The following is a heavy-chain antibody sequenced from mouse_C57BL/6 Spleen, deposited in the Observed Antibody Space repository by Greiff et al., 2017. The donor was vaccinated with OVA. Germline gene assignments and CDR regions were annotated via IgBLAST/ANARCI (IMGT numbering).Heavy chain of an antibody. CDR2: ISYDGSN. V-gene: IGHV3-6*01. CDR1: GYSITSGYY. D-gene: IGHD6-1*01. J-gene: IGHJ2*01. CDR3: ARKLPLDYFDY. Sequence: ESGPGLVKPSQSLSLTCSVTGYSITSGYYWNWIRQFPGNKLEWMGYISYDGSNNYNPSLKNRISITRDTSKNQFFLKLNSVTTEDTATYYCARKLPLDYFDYWGQGTTLTVSS.